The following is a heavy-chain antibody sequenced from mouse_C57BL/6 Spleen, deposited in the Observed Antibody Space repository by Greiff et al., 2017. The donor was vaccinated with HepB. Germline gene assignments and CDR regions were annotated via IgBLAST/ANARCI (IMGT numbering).Heavy chain of an antibody. Sequence: VHVKQSGPELVKPGASVKISCKASGYSFTGYYMNWVKQSPEKSLEWIGEINPSTGGTTYNQKFKAKATLTVDKSSSTAYMQLKSLTSEDSAVYYCARPDYYAMDYWGQGTSVTVSS. CDR3: ARPDYYAMDY. CDR1: GYSFTGYY. J-gene: IGHJ4*01. CDR2: INPSTGGT. V-gene: IGHV1-42*01.